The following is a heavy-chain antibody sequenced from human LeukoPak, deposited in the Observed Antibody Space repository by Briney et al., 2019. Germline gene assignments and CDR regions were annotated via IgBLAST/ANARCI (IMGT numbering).Heavy chain of an antibody. CDR3: ARPRITIFGVVIPPDY. Sequence: ASVKVSCKAFGYTFTSYGISWVRQAPGQGLEWMGWISAYNGNTNYAQKLQGRVTMTTDTSTSTAYMELRSLRSDDTAVYYCARPRITIFGVVIPPDYWGQGTLVTVSS. D-gene: IGHD3-3*01. V-gene: IGHV1-18*01. J-gene: IGHJ4*02. CDR1: GYTFTSYG. CDR2: ISAYNGNT.